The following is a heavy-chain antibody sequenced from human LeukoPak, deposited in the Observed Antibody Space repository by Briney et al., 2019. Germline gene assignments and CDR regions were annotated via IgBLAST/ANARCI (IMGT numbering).Heavy chain of an antibody. Sequence: ASVKVSCKASGYTFNSYGISWVRQAPGQGLEWMGWISAYNGNTNYAQKIQGRVTMTTDTSTSTAYMELRSLTSDDTAMYYCARGHPGIAAGGLDYWGQGTLVTVSS. CDR3: ARGHPGIAAGGLDY. D-gene: IGHD6-13*01. CDR1: GYTFNSYG. CDR2: ISAYNGNT. J-gene: IGHJ4*02. V-gene: IGHV1-18*01.